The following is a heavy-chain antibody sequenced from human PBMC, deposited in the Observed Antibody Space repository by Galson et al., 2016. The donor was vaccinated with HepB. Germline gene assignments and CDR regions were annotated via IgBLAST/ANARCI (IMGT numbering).Heavy chain of an antibody. CDR1: GNTLTKLS. CDR3: ATEYHYDRSLRLNGMDV. Sequence: SVKVSCKVFGNTLTKLSMHWVRQAPGKGLEWMGGFDTEDGETIYAQKFQGRVTMTEDTSRDTAYMELSSLISEDTAVYYCATEYHYDRSLRLNGMDVWGQGTTVTVSS. V-gene: IGHV1-24*01. J-gene: IGHJ6*02. CDR2: FDTEDGET. D-gene: IGHD3-22*01.